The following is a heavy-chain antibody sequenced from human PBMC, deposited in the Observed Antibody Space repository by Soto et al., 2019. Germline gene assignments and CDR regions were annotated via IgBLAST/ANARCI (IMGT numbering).Heavy chain of an antibody. Sequence: SETLSLTCAVSSGSISSSNWWSWVRQPPVKGLGWIGEIYHSGSTNYNPSLKSRVTISVDKSKNQFSLKLSSVTAADTAVYFCARDKKAAANLWFDYWGQGTLVTVSS. J-gene: IGHJ4*02. D-gene: IGHD6-13*01. CDR1: SGSISSSNW. CDR3: ARDKKAAANLWFDY. CDR2: IYHSGST. V-gene: IGHV4-4*02.